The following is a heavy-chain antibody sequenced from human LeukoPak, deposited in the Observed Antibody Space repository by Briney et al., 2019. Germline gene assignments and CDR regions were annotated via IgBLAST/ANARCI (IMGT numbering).Heavy chain of an antibody. Sequence: ASVKVSCKASGGTFSSYAISWVRQAPGQGLEWMGRIIPIFGTANYAQKFQGRVTITTDESTSTACMELSSLRSEDTAVYYCARGLNYYDSSGYLDYWGQGTLVTVSS. J-gene: IGHJ4*02. CDR2: IIPIFGTA. D-gene: IGHD3-22*01. CDR1: GGTFSSYA. CDR3: ARGLNYYDSSGYLDY. V-gene: IGHV1-69*05.